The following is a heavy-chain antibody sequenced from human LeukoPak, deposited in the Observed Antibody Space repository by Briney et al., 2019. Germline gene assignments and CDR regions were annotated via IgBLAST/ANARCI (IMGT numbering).Heavy chain of an antibody. D-gene: IGHD4-17*01. V-gene: IGHV3-66*01. Sequence: PGGSLRLSCAASGFSVSSKYMSWVRQAPGKELEWVSLIYSGDTTYYADSVKGRFTISRDNSKNTLYLQMNSLRAEDTAVYYCAKASHDYGDPPFDYWGQGTLVTVSS. CDR1: GFSVSSKY. CDR2: IYSGDTT. CDR3: AKASHDYGDPPFDY. J-gene: IGHJ4*02.